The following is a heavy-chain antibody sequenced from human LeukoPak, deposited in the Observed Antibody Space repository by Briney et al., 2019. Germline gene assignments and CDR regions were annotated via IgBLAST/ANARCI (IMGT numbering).Heavy chain of an antibody. J-gene: IGHJ5*02. CDR2: IYSGGST. D-gene: IGHD5-12*01. V-gene: IGHV3-53*05. CDR1: GFTVSSNY. CDR3: ARARGKRDWFDP. Sequence: GGSLRLSCAASGFTVSSNYMSWVRQAPGKGLEWVSVIYSGGSTYYADSVKGRFTVSRDNSKNTLYLQMNSLRAEDTAVYYCARARGKRDWFDPWGQGTLVTVSS.